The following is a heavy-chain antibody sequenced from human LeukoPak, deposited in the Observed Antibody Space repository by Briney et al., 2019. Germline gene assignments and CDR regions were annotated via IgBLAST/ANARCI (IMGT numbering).Heavy chain of an antibody. Sequence: PSETLSLTCAVYGGSFSGYYWSWIRQPPGKGLEWIGEINHSGSTNYNPSLKSRVTISVDTSKNQFSLKLSSVTAADTAVYYCARALDPIAVAGNTINYFDYWGQGTLVTVSS. CDR2: INHSGST. CDR3: ARALDPIAVAGNTINYFDY. D-gene: IGHD6-19*01. CDR1: GGSFSGYY. J-gene: IGHJ4*02. V-gene: IGHV4-34*01.